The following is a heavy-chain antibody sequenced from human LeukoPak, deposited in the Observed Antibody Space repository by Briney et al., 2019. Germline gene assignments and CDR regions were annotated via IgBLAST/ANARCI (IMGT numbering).Heavy chain of an antibody. D-gene: IGHD3-10*01. CDR1: RYTFTGYY. V-gene: IGHV1-2*02. Sequence: GASVKVSCKAARYTFTGYYMHSVRQAPGQGLEWMGWINPNSGGTNYAQKFQGRVTMTRDTSISTAYMELSRLRSDDAAVYYCARDQTTMVRGVIPGYWGQGTLVTVSS. CDR3: ARDQTTMVRGVIPGY. CDR2: INPNSGGT. J-gene: IGHJ4*02.